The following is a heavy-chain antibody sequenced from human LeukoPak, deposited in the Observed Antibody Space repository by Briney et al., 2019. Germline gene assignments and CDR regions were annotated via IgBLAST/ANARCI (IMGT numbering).Heavy chain of an antibody. J-gene: IGHJ4*02. Sequence: GGSLRLSCSGSGFTFSTYVMHWVRQAPGKGLEYVSAISSNGDNTYYADSVKGRFTISRDNSKNTLYLQMSGLRADDTAVYYCVRGTGYWGQGTLVTVSS. CDR3: VRGTGY. CDR2: ISSNGDNT. V-gene: IGHV3-64D*06. CDR1: GFTFSTYV.